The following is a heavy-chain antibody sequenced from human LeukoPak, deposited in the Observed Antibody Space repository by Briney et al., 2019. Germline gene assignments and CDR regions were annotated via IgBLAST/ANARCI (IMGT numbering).Heavy chain of an antibody. CDR2: INHSGST. CDR3: ASGGGYCSGGSCYPYYFDY. J-gene: IGHJ4*02. CDR1: GGSFSGYY. V-gene: IGHV4-34*01. D-gene: IGHD2-15*01. Sequence: PSETLSLTCAVYGGSFSGYYWSWIRQPPGKGLEWIGEINHSGSTNYNPSLKSRVTISVDTSKNQFPLKLSSVTAADTAVYYCASGGGYCSGGSCYPYYFDYWGQGTLVTVSS.